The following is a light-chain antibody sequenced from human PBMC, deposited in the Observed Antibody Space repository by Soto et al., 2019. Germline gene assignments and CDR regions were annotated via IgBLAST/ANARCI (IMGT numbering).Light chain of an antibody. V-gene: IGKV3D-20*02. J-gene: IGKJ3*01. CDR1: QRIDSTY. CDR2: GAS. Sequence: EIVLTQSPGTLSLSPGERVTLSCRASQRIDSTYLAWYQQKPGQAPRLLIYGASGRATGIPDRFSGSGSGTDFTLTISRLEPEDFAVYYCQQRSNWPRTFGPGTKVDIK. CDR3: QQRSNWPRT.